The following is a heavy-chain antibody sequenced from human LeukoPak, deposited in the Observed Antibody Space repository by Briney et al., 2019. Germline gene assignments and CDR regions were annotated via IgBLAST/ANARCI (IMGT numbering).Heavy chain of an antibody. D-gene: IGHD5-12*01. CDR3: ARAGSGYDSTSHYYYYMDV. J-gene: IGHJ6*03. Sequence: PGGSLRLSCAASGFTFSSYWMNWVRQAPGKGLEWVANINQDGSEKYYVESLKGQFTISRDNAKDSLYLQMNSLRAEDTAVYYCARAGSGYDSTSHYYYYMDVWGKGTTVTVSS. CDR1: GFTFSSYW. V-gene: IGHV3-7*01. CDR2: INQDGSEK.